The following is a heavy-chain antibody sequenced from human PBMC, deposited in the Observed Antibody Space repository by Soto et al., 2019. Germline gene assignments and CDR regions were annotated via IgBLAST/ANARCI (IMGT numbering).Heavy chain of an antibody. V-gene: IGHV3-30*03. CDR3: AGGQYYFDY. D-gene: IGHD2-15*01. CDR2: ISYDGTNQ. J-gene: IGHJ4*02. Sequence: QVQLVESGGGVVQPGRSLRLSCAASGFPFSSYGMHWVRQAPGKGLDWVALISYDGTNQYYADSVKGRFTVSRDNSKNTLYLHMSSLRAEDTAVYYCAGGQYYFDYCGQGTLASVSS. CDR1: GFPFSSYG.